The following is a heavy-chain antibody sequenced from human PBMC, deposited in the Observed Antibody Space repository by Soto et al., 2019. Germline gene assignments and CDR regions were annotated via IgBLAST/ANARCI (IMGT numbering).Heavy chain of an antibody. CDR2: IIPMFGIT. V-gene: IGHV1-69*02. D-gene: IGHD3-16*01. CDR3: ATGALTFGGVLNA. CDR1: GATFSSST. J-gene: IGHJ4*02. Sequence: QVQLVQSGADVKKPGSSVKVSCKASGATFSSSTFTWVRQAPGQGLEWMGRIIPMFGITNSAQKFQGRLGITADESTKTVFMDMSSLRSDDTAIYYCATGALTFGGVLNAWGQGTLVTVSS.